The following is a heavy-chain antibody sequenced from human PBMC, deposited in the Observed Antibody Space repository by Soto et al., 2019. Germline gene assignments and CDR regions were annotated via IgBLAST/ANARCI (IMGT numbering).Heavy chain of an antibody. CDR2: IYGGTIT. CDR1: GFTVSTNY. Sequence: GSLRLSCAASGFTVSTNYMTWVRQAPGKGLEWVSVIYGGTITYYADSVKGRFTISRDNSKNTLYLQMNSLRGEDTAVYYCAREKAYYMDVWGKGTTVTVSS. V-gene: IGHV3-66*01. J-gene: IGHJ6*03. CDR3: AREKAYYMDV.